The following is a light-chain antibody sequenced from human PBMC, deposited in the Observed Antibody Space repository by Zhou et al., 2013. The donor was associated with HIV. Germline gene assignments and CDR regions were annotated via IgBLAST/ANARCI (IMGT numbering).Light chain of an antibody. J-gene: IGKJ3*01. V-gene: IGKV3-15*01. CDR2: ATS. CDR1: QSVSGSY. Sequence: EIVLTQSPGTLSLSPGERATLSCRASQSVSGSYLAWYQHKPGQAPRLLIYATSTRATGIPARFSGSGSGTEFTLTISSLQSEDFAVYYCQQYNNWPPIFTFGPGTKVDIK. CDR3: QQYNNWPPIFT.